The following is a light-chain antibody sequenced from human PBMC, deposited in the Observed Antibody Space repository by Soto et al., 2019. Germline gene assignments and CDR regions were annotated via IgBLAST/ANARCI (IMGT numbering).Light chain of an antibody. CDR3: QKYDSAPYA. CDR2: AAS. CDR1: QGISNY. V-gene: IGKV1-27*01. Sequence: DIQMTQSPSSLSVSVGDRVTITCRASQGISNYLAWYQQQPGKVPKLLIYAASTLQSGVPSRFSGSGSGTDVTLTISSLQPEDVATYYCQKYDSAPYAFGQGTKLEIK. J-gene: IGKJ2*01.